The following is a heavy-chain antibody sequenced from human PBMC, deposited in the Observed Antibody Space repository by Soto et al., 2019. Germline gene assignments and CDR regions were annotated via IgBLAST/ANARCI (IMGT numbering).Heavy chain of an antibody. Sequence: QVQLVQSGAEVKKPGSSVTVSCKASGGTFGNSASSWVRQAPGQGLEWMGGFIPIFPTPDDAQKFQGRVTITADEATSTAYMGLTSLRSEDTAVYYCARDKARLQLGGNYYYAMDVWGQGTTVTVSS. CDR1: GGTFGNSA. J-gene: IGHJ6*02. V-gene: IGHV1-69*12. D-gene: IGHD5-12*01. CDR2: FIPIFPTP. CDR3: ARDKARLQLGGNYYYAMDV.